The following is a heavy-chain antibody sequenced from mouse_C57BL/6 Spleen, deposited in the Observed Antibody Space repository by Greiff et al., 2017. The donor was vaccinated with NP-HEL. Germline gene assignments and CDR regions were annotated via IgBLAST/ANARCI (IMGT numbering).Heavy chain of an antibody. D-gene: IGHD2-3*01. CDR1: GFTFSDYG. V-gene: IGHV5-17*01. CDR3: ARGDGYYEDFDY. J-gene: IGHJ2*01. CDR2: ISSGSSTI. Sequence: EVMLVESGGGLVKPGGSLKLSCAASGFTFSDYGMHWVRQAPEKGLEWVAYISSGSSTIYYADTVKGRFTISRDNAKNTLFLQMTSLRSEDTAMYYCARGDGYYEDFDYWGQGTTLTVSS.